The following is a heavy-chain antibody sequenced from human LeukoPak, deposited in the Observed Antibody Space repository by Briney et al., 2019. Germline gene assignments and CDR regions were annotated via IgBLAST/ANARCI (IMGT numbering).Heavy chain of an antibody. Sequence: GGSLRLSCAASGFTFSSYSMNWVRQAPGKGLEWVSYFSTSSSHIYYADSVKGRFTISRDNSKNTLYLHINSLRADDTAVYYCAKDVEGDYHNTGSGMQTYWGQGTLVTVSS. V-gene: IGHV3-21*03. J-gene: IGHJ4*02. CDR2: FSTSSSHI. CDR1: GFTFSSYS. CDR3: AKDVEGDYHNTGSGMQTY. D-gene: IGHD3-10*01.